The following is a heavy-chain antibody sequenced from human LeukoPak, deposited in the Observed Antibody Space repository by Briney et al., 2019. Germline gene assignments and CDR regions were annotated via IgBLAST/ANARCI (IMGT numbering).Heavy chain of an antibody. CDR2: ISAFDDIT. CDR3: AKVISGWYGYDF. J-gene: IGHJ4*02. Sequence: PGGSLRLSCAASGFTFDDFAMHWVRQAPGKGLEWVSLISAFDDITYCADSVRGRFTISRDNSKNSLYLQMNNLKIEDTAFYYCAKVISGWYGYDFWGQGTLVTVSS. CDR1: GFTFDDFA. D-gene: IGHD6-19*01. V-gene: IGHV3-43*02.